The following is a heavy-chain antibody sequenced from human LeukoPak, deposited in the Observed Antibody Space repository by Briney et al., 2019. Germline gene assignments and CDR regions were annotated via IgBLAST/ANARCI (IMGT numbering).Heavy chain of an antibody. CDR2: IYNSGST. CDR1: GGSISSYY. D-gene: IGHD6-13*01. J-gene: IGHJ6*02. Sequence: PSETLSLTCTVSGGSISSYYWSWIRQPPGKGLEWIGYIYNSGSTNYNPSLKSRVTISLDTSKNQFSLKLMSVTAADTTVYYCARHIIYSTSWYLYGMDVWGQGTTVTVSS. V-gene: IGHV4-59*08. CDR3: ARHIIYSTSWYLYGMDV.